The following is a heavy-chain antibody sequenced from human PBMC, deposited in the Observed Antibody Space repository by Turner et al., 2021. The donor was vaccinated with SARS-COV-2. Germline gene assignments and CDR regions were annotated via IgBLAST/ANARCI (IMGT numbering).Heavy chain of an antibody. J-gene: IGHJ4*02. V-gene: IGHV3-23*01. CDR2: MRGRGGGT. Sequence: EVQLLESGGGLVQPGGSLRLSCAASGFTFSSYAMNWVRQAPGKGREWVAVMRGRGGGTHYADSVKGRFTIARDKSKNTLYLQMDSLRAEDTAVYYCAKDLRGITYYYGSGTYEVIDYWGQGTLVTVSS. CDR3: AKDLRGITYYYGSGTYEVIDY. CDR1: GFTFSSYA. D-gene: IGHD3-10*01.